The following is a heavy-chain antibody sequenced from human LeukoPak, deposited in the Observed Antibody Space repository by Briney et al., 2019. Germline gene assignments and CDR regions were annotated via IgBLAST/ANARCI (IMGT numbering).Heavy chain of an antibody. CDR3: ARDFRNQLPENWFDP. CDR2: IYTSGST. D-gene: IGHD2-2*01. V-gene: IGHV4-4*07. Sequence: SETLSLTCAVYGGSFSGYYWSWIRQPPGKGLEWIGRIYTSGSTNYNPSLKSRVTMSVDTSKNQFSLKLSSVTAADTAVYYCARDFRNQLPENWFDPWGQGTLVTVSS. CDR1: GGSFSGYY. J-gene: IGHJ5*02.